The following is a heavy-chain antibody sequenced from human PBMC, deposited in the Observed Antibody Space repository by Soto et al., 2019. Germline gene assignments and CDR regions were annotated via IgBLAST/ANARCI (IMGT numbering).Heavy chain of an antibody. CDR3: ARSVGSGGVIGGFDY. D-gene: IGHD3-16*02. Sequence: QVQLVQSGPEMKKPGSAVKVSCKASGGTFNTYAMNWVRQAPGQGLEWMGGIFPMFDVPRYAQKFQGRVTITLDESSTTAYIDLSSLRFDDTAVYYCARSVGSGGVIGGFDYWGQGTLVSV. CDR1: GGTFNTYA. CDR2: IFPMFDVP. V-gene: IGHV1-69*19. J-gene: IGHJ4*02.